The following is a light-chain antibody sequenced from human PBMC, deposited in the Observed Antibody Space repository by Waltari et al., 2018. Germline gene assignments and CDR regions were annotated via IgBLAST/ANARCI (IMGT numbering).Light chain of an antibody. CDR3: QQYDNFPFT. V-gene: IGKV1-33*01. CDR1: NDINNY. J-gene: IGKJ3*01. Sequence: DIQMTQSPSSLSASIGDRVTITCQASNDINNYLNWYQQRTGKAPNLLIYDTSNLETGVPSRFSGSGSGTDYTFTISSLQPEDIATYYCQQYDNFPFTFGPGTKVDI. CDR2: DTS.